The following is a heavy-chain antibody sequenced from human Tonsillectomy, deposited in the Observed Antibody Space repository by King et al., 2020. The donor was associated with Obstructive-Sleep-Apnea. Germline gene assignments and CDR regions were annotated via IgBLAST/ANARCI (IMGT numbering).Heavy chain of an antibody. V-gene: IGHV3-9*01. J-gene: IGHJ4*02. D-gene: IGHD2-2*01. CDR3: AKDREESRTWTFDN. Sequence: VQLVESGGGLVQPGRSLRLSCAASGFIFGDYAMHWVRQTPGKGLGWGSGISWNRANIDYADSVKGRFTISRDNAKNTLYLQMNSLRAGDTAFYYCAKDREESRTWTFDNWGQGTLVTVSS. CDR1: GFIFGDYA. CDR2: ISWNRANI.